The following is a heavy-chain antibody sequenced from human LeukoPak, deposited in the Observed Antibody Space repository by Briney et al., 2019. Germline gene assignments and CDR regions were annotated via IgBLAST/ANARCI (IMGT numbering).Heavy chain of an antibody. CDR2: ISGSGGST. D-gene: IGHD3-22*01. Sequence: GGSLRLSCAASGFTFSSYAMSWVRQAPGKGLEWGSAISGSGGSTYYADSVKGRFTISRDNSKNTLYLQMNSLRAEDTAVYYCAKELVYYDSSGYSGYYFDYWGQGTLVTVSS. V-gene: IGHV3-23*01. CDR1: GFTFSSYA. J-gene: IGHJ4*02. CDR3: AKELVYYDSSGYSGYYFDY.